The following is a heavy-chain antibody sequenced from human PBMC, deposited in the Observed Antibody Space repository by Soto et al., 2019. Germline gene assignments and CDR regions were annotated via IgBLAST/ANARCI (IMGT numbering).Heavy chain of an antibody. CDR2: IIPIFGTA. Sequence: SVKVSCKASGGTFSSYAISSVRQAPGQGLEWMGGIIPIFGTANYAQKFQGRVTITADESTSTAYMELSSLRSEDTAVYYCSREPVGPDYAMDVWGQGTMVTVSS. D-gene: IGHD1-26*01. V-gene: IGHV1-69*13. CDR1: GGTFSSYA. J-gene: IGHJ6*02. CDR3: SREPVGPDYAMDV.